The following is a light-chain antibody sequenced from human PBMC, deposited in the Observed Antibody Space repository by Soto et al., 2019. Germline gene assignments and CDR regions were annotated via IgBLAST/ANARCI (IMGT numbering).Light chain of an antibody. CDR3: QQRNIWHPVT. J-gene: IGKJ5*01. Sequence: EILFTQSPATLSLSPGESATLSCRASQSVSSYLAWYQQKPGQATRLLIYDASNGATGIPARFSGSGSGTEFTLTINSLQPEDIAVYYGQQRNIWHPVTFGQGTRLEIK. V-gene: IGKV3-11*01. CDR1: QSVSSY. CDR2: DAS.